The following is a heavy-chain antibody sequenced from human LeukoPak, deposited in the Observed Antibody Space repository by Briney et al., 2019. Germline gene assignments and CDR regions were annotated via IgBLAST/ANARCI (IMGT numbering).Heavy chain of an antibody. CDR2: IYYSGST. D-gene: IGHD3-10*01. CDR3: ARRNPMVRGVVNYFDY. Sequence: PSETPSLTCTVSGGSISSSSYYWGWIRQPPGKGLEWIVSIYYSGSTYYNPSLKSRVTISVDTSKNQFSLKLSSVTAADTAVYYCARRNPMVRGVVNYFDYWGQGTLVTVSS. J-gene: IGHJ4*02. V-gene: IGHV4-39*01. CDR1: GGSISSSSYY.